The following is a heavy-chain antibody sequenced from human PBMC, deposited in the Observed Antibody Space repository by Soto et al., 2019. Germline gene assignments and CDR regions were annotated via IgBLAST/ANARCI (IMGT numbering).Heavy chain of an antibody. V-gene: IGHV4-39*07. J-gene: IGHJ4*02. CDR3: ARMNYYDTSGYPFDY. D-gene: IGHD3-22*01. CDR2: IYYSGST. CDR1: GGSISSSSYY. Sequence: PSETLSLTCTVSGGSISSSSYYWGWIRQPPGKGLEWIGSIYYSGSTYYNPSLKSRVTISVDTSKNQFSLKLNSVTAADTAVYYCARMNYYDTSGYPFDYWGQGMMVTVSS.